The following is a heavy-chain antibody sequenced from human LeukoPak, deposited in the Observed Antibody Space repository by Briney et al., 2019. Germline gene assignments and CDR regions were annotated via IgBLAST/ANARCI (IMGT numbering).Heavy chain of an antibody. V-gene: IGHV1-46*01. Sequence: ASVKVFCKASGYTFTSYYMHWVRQAPGQGLEWMGIINPSGGSTSYAQKLQGRVTMTTDTSTSTAYMELRSLRSDDTAVYYCARGRAAAGRYWYFDLWGRGTLVTVSS. CDR3: ARGRAAAGRYWYFDL. CDR2: INPSGGST. J-gene: IGHJ2*01. CDR1: GYTFTSYY. D-gene: IGHD6-13*01.